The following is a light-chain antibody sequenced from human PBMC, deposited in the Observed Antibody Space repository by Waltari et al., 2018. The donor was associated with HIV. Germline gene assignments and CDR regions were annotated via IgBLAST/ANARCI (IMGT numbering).Light chain of an antibody. V-gene: IGKV1-12*02. CDR3: QQADRFPFT. CDR1: QDISNW. J-gene: IGKJ3*01. Sequence: DIQMTQSPSSVSASVGDRVTITCRASQDISNWLAWYQQRPGKAPKLLIYSASTLQTGGPSRFSGTGSGTDFTLTIHSLQPEDFTIYYCQQADRFPFTFGPGTKVDIE. CDR2: SAS.